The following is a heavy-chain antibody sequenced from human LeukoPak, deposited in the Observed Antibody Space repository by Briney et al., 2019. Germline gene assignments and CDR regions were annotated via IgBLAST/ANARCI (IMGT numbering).Heavy chain of an antibody. Sequence: GGSLRLSCAASGFTFSSYSMNWVRQAPGKAMEWVSSITSSGTYTFYADSVKGRFTISRDNAKNSLFLQMDSLGPEDTAVYFCARDPYSGNYGAYYYYYMDVWGKGTTVTISS. CDR2: ITSSGTYT. J-gene: IGHJ6*03. CDR1: GFTFSSYS. CDR3: ARDPYSGNYGAYYYYYMDV. V-gene: IGHV3-21*01. D-gene: IGHD5-12*01.